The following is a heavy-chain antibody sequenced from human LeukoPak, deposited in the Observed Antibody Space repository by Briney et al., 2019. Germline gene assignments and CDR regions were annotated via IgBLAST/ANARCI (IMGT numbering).Heavy chain of an antibody. V-gene: IGHV3-64D*06. CDR3: VKGTYYYGSGSSFHI. Sequence: PGGSLRLSCSASGFTFSSSAMHWVRQAPGKGLEYVSAISSNGDNTYYADSVKGRFTISRDNSKNTLYLQMSSLRADATAVYYCVKGTYYYGSGSSFHIWGQGTMVTVSS. CDR2: ISSNGDNT. J-gene: IGHJ3*02. D-gene: IGHD3-10*01. CDR1: GFTFSSSA.